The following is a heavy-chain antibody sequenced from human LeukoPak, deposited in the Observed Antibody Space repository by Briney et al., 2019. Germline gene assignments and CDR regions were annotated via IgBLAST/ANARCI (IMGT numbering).Heavy chain of an antibody. J-gene: IGHJ4*02. CDR3: AKWAGSGEQTKRYFGPFDF. CDR1: GFTFSNWA. CDR2: ISGDGSGT. Sequence: GGSLRLSCAASGFTFSNWAITWVRQAPGMGLAWVSSISGDGSGTYYADSVKGRFTVSRDNSKDTLYLEINSLRVEDTAVYYCAKWAGSGEQTKRYFGPFDFWGQGTLVTVSS. D-gene: IGHD1/OR15-1a*01. V-gene: IGHV3-23*01.